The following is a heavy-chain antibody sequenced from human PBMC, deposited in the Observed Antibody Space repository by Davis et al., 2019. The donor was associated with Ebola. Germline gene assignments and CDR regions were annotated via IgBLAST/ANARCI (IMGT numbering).Heavy chain of an antibody. Sequence: SVKVSCKASGGTFSSYAISWVRQAPGQGLEWMGGFIPIFGTANYAQMFQGRVTITADKSTSTAYMELSSLRFEDTAVYYCARWIIAAAGELHYWGQGTLVTVSS. D-gene: IGHD6-13*01. V-gene: IGHV1-69*06. J-gene: IGHJ4*02. CDR2: FIPIFGTA. CDR3: ARWIIAAAGELHY. CDR1: GGTFSSYA.